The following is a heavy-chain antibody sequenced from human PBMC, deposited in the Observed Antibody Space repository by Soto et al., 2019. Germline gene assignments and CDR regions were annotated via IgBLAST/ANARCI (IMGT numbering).Heavy chain of an antibody. CDR2: IYYSGST. Sequence: SETLSLTCTVSGGSISSYYWSWIRQPPGKGLEWIGYIYYSGSTNYNPSLKSRVTISVDTSKNQFSLKLSSVTAADTAVYYCERARDMVRAVMSCFDTWGQGTLVTVSS. J-gene: IGHJ5*02. CDR3: ERARDMVRAVMSCFDT. V-gene: IGHV4-59*01. CDR1: GGSISSYY. D-gene: IGHD3-10*01.